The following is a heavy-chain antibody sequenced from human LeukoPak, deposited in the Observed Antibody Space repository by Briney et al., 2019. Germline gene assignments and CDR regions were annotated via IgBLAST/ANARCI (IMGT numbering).Heavy chain of an antibody. J-gene: IGHJ4*02. V-gene: IGHV4-34*01. D-gene: IGHD1-1*01. CDR1: GGSFSGYY. CDR3: ARLKLAEGHFDY. CDR2: INHSGST. Sequence: SETLSLTCAVYGGSFSGYYWSWIRQPPGKGLEWIGEINHSGSTNYNPSLKSRVTISVDTSKDQFSLKLTSVTAADRALYYCARLKLAEGHFDYWGQGTLVTVSS.